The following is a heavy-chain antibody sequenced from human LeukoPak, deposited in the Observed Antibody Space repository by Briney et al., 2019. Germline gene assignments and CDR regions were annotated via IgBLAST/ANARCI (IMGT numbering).Heavy chain of an antibody. D-gene: IGHD3-3*01. J-gene: IGHJ6*02. V-gene: IGHV1-18*01. CDR2: ISAYNGNT. CDR3: AREGVELRFLEWQSADYGMDV. CDR1: GYTFTSYG. Sequence: GASVKVSCKASGYTFTSYGISWVRQAPGQGLEWMGWISAYNGNTNYAQKLQGRVTMTTDTSTSTAYMELRSLRSDDTAVYYCAREGVELRFLEWQSADYGMDVWGQGTTVTVSS.